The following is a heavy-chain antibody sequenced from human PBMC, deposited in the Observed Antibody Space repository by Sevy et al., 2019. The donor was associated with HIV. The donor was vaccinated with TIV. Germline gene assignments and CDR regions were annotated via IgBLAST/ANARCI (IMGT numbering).Heavy chain of an antibody. Sequence: GGSLRLSCAASGFTFSSYAMHWVRQAPGKGLEWVAVISYDGSNKYYADSVKGRFTISRDNSKITLYLQMNSLRAEDTAVYYCAGGPIQLWLPPDYYYYGMDVWGQGTTVTVSS. D-gene: IGHD5-18*01. CDR2: ISYDGSNK. CDR1: GFTFSSYA. CDR3: AGGPIQLWLPPDYYYYGMDV. V-gene: IGHV3-30-3*01. J-gene: IGHJ6*02.